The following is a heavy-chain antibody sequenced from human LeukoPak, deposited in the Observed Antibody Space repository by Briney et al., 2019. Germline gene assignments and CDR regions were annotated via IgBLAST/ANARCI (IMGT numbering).Heavy chain of an antibody. CDR1: GFTFSSYE. D-gene: IGHD6-19*01. CDR3: ARAGGWYYFDY. V-gene: IGHV3-48*03. Sequence: GGSLRLSCAASGFTFSSYEMNWVRQAPGKGLAWISYISSSGSTMYYADSVKGRFTISRDNAKNSLYLQMNSLRAEDTAVYYCARAGGWYYFDYWGQGTLVTVSS. J-gene: IGHJ4*02. CDR2: ISSSGSTM.